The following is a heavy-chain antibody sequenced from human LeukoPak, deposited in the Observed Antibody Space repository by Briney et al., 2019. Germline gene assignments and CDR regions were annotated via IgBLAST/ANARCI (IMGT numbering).Heavy chain of an antibody. V-gene: IGHV3-73*01. CDR3: TRRGYSSGWSNFDY. CDR2: IRSKANSYAT. D-gene: IGHD6-19*01. J-gene: IGHJ4*02. Sequence: GGSLRLSCAASGFTFSGSAMHWVRQASGKGLEWVGRIRSKANSYATAYAASVKGRFTISRDDSKNTAYLQMNSLKTEDTAVYYCTRRGYSSGWSNFDYWGQGTLVTVSS. CDR1: GFTFSGSA.